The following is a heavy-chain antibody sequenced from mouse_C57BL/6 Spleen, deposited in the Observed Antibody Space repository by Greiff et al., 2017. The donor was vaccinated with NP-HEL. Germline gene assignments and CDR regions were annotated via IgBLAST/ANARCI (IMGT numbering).Heavy chain of an antibody. CDR3: TRRDRGYFDY. Sequence: QVQLQQSGAELVRPGASVTLSCKASGYTFTDYEMHWVKQTPVHGLEWIGAIDPETGGTAYNQKFKGKAILTADKSSSTAYMELRSLTSEDSAVYYCTRRDRGYFDYWGQGTTLTVSS. J-gene: IGHJ2*01. CDR2: IDPETGGT. V-gene: IGHV1-15*01. CDR1: GYTFTDYE.